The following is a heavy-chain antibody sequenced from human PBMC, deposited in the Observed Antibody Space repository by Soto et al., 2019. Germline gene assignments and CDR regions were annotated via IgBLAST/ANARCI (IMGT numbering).Heavy chain of an antibody. J-gene: IGHJ6*02. D-gene: IGHD2-2*01. CDR1: GFTFSSYA. CDR3: AKDKMPRSGMDV. V-gene: IGHV3-23*01. Sequence: GGSLRLAGAASGFTFSSYAMSWVRQAPGKGLEWVSAISGSGGSTYYADSVKGRFTISKDDSKNTLYLQMNSLRAEDTAVYYCAKDKMPRSGMDVWGQGITVTVSS. CDR2: ISGSGGST.